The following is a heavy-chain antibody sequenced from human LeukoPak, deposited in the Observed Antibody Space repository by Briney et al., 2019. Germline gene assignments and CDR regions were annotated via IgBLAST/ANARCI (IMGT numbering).Heavy chain of an antibody. CDR2: ISSSSSYI. D-gene: IGHD2-21*02. Sequence: GGSLRLSCAASGFTFSSYSMNWVRQAPGKGLEWVSSISSSSSYIYYADSVKGRFTISRDNAKNSLYLQMNSLRAEDTAVYYCARVYCGGDCYSGQQNAFDIWGQGTMVTVSS. V-gene: IGHV3-21*01. J-gene: IGHJ3*02. CDR3: ARVYCGGDCYSGQQNAFDI. CDR1: GFTFSSYS.